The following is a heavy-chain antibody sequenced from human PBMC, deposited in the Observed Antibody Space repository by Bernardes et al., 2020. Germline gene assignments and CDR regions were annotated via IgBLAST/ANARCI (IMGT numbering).Heavy chain of an antibody. CDR1: GFTFSSYW. V-gene: IGHV3-74*01. CDR2: INTDGTST. CDR3: ATGSGHGFDI. J-gene: IGHJ3*02. D-gene: IGHD6-19*01. Sequence: VGSLRLSCAASGFTFSSYWMHWVRQAPGKGLLWVSRINTDGTSTSYADSVKGRFTISRDNAKNTLYLQMNSLRAEDTAVYYCATGSGHGFDIWGQGTMVTVSS.